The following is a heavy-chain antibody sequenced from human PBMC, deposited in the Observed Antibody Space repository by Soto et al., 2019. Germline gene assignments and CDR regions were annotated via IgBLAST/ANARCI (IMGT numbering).Heavy chain of an antibody. Sequence: QVQLVESGGGLVKPGGSLRLSCAASGFTFSDYYMSWIRQAPGKGLEWVSYISSSSSYTNYADSVKGRFTISRDNAKNSLYLRMNSLRAEDTAVYYCARGGDCSGGSCYSRYYYGMDVWGQGTTVTVSS. V-gene: IGHV3-11*05. CDR1: GFTFSDYY. CDR2: ISSSSSYT. D-gene: IGHD2-15*01. J-gene: IGHJ6*02. CDR3: ARGGDCSGGSCYSRYYYGMDV.